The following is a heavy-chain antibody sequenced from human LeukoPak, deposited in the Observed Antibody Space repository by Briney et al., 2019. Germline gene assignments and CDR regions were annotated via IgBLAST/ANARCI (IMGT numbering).Heavy chain of an antibody. CDR2: ISTSSSYI. Sequence: GGSLTLSCAASGFTFSTYTMHWVRQAPGKGLEWVSSISTSSSYIYYADSVKGRFTISRDNAKNSLYLQMNSLRAEDTAVYYCAREVENTSGWYSHFDYWGQGTLVTVSS. CDR3: AREVENTSGWYSHFDY. CDR1: GFTFSTYT. V-gene: IGHV3-21*01. J-gene: IGHJ4*02. D-gene: IGHD6-19*01.